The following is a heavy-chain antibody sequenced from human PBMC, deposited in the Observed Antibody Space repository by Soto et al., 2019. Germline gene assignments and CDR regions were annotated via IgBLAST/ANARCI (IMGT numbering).Heavy chain of an antibody. CDR3: ARESEDLTSNFDY. J-gene: IGHJ4*02. CDR1: GFTFTRYS. CDR2: ISSTTNYI. Sequence: VGSLILSYAASGFTFTRYSMNWVRQAPGKGLEWVSSISSTTNYIYYGDSMKGRFTISRDNAKNSPYLEMNSLRAEDTAVYYCARESEDLTSNFDYWGQGTLVTVSS. V-gene: IGHV3-21*06.